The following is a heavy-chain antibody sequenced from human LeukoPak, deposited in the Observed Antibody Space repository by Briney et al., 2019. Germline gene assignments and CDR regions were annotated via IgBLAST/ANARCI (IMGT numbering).Heavy chain of an antibody. Sequence: ASVKVSCKASGYTFSGYYIHWVRQSPGQGLEWMGWINPNSGGTNYAQKFQGRVTITRDTSISTAYMELSRLRSDDTAVYYCAREREAAAGRGFDYWGQGTLVTVSS. V-gene: IGHV1-2*02. CDR2: INPNSGGT. CDR3: AREREAAAGRGFDY. J-gene: IGHJ4*02. D-gene: IGHD6-13*01. CDR1: GYTFSGYY.